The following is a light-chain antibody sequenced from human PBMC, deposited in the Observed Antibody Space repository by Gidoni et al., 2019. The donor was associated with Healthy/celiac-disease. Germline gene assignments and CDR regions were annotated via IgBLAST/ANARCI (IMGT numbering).Light chain of an antibody. CDR2: AAP. Sequence: DIQMTQSPSSLSASVGDRVTITCRASQSISSYLNWYQQKPGKAPKLLIYAAPSLQSGVPSRFSGSGSATDFTLTISSLQPEDFATYYCQQSYSTPPLTFGGGTKVEIK. V-gene: IGKV1-39*01. CDR1: QSISSY. CDR3: QQSYSTPPLT. J-gene: IGKJ4*01.